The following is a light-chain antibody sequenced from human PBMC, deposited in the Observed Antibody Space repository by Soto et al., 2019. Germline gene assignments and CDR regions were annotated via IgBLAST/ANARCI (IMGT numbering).Light chain of an antibody. CDR1: SSDVGGYNY. CDR2: DVS. CDR3: SSYTSSSFWV. J-gene: IGLJ3*02. Sequence: VLTQPASVSGSPGQSITISCTGTSSDVGGYNYVSWYQQHPGKAPKLMIYDVSNRPSGVSNRFSGSKSGNTASLTISGLQAEDEADYYCSSYTSSSFWVFGGGTKVTVL. V-gene: IGLV2-14*01.